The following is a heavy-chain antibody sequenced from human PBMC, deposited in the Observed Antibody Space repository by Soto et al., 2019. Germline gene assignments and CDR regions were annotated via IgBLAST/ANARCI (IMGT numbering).Heavy chain of an antibody. CDR1: GGSISSDANF. D-gene: IGHD6-6*01. CDR3: ARGYFSSSSSWFDP. V-gene: IGHV4-31*03. CDR2: ISYTGRT. J-gene: IGHJ5*02. Sequence: SETLSLTCTVSGGSISSDANFWSWIRQLPWRGLEWIGYISYTGRTYYTPSLNSRLTISLDTSKNLFSLRLSAVTAADTAVYLCARGYFSSSSSWFDPWGQGXLVTVYS.